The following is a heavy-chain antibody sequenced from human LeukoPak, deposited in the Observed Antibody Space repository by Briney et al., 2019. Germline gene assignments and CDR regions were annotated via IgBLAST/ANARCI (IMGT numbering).Heavy chain of an antibody. V-gene: IGHV3-21*05. Sequence: PGGSLRLSCAASGFTFSSYWMSWVRQAPGKGLEWISYINSGGDDIHYAASVRGRFTISRDDAGNTLFLQLSSLRAEDTAVYYCARDTIQPGLIDDWGQGTLVTVSS. J-gene: IGHJ4*02. CDR3: ARDTIQPGLIDD. CDR2: INSGGDDI. D-gene: IGHD2-2*01. CDR1: GFTFSSYW.